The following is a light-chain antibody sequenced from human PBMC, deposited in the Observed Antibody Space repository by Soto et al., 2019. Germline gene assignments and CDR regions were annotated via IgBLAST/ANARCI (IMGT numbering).Light chain of an antibody. V-gene: IGKV3-20*01. CDR2: GAS. Sequence: EIVLTQSPGTMSLSPGERATLSCRATQSVTSSYLAWYQQKPGQAPRLLIYGASNRATGITDRFSGSGSGTDVTLTITKLEPEAVAIYYCQQYHNSLLTFGHGTKVEIK. J-gene: IGKJ1*01. CDR1: QSVTSSY. CDR3: QQYHNSLLT.